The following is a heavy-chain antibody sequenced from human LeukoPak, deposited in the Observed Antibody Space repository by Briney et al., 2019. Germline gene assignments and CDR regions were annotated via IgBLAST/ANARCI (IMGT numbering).Heavy chain of an antibody. Sequence: SVKVSCKASGGTFSNSAINWVRQAPGQGLEWMGGISPIFGTANYAQKFQGRVTITADESTSTAYMELSSLRPDDTAVYYCAREASSTWYAMFDFWGQGTLVTVSS. CDR2: ISPIFGTA. D-gene: IGHD6-13*01. J-gene: IGHJ4*02. CDR3: AREASSTWYAMFDF. V-gene: IGHV1-69*01. CDR1: GGTFSNSA.